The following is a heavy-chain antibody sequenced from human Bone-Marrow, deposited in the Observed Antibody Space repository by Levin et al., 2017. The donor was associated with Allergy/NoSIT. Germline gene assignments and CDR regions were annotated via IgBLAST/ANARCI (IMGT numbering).Heavy chain of an antibody. D-gene: IGHD6-13*01. V-gene: IGHV4-34*01. J-gene: IGHJ4*02. Sequence: SETLSLTCAVYGGCFSGYYWSWIRQPPGKGLEWIGEINHSGSTNYNPSLKSRVTISVDTSKNQFSLKLSSVTAADTAVYYCARGPYSSSWYPSYYFDYWGQGTLVTVSS. CDR1: GGCFSGYY. CDR3: ARGPYSSSWYPSYYFDY. CDR2: INHSGST.